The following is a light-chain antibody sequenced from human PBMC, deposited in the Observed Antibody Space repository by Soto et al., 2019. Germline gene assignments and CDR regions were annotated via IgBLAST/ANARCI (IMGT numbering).Light chain of an antibody. Sequence: QSALTQPASVSGSPGQSITISCTGTSSDVGGYNYVSWYQQHPGKAPKLMIYDVSNRPSGVSNRFSGSKSGNTASLTISGHQAEDEADYYCNSYTSSSTHVFGTGTKVTVL. J-gene: IGLJ1*01. CDR2: DVS. CDR1: SSDVGGYNY. CDR3: NSYTSSSTHV. V-gene: IGLV2-14*01.